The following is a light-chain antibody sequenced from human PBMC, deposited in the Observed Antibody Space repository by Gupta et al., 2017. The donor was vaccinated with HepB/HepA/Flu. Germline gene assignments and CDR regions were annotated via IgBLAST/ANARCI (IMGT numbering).Light chain of an antibody. CDR2: AAS. CDR1: QSISSY. CDR3: HHRDSTPST. V-gene: IGKV1-39*01. J-gene: IGKJ1*01. Sequence: DIQMTQSPSYLSASVGDRVTITCRASQSISSYLNWYQQKPGKAPKILIYAASSLQSGVPSRLSGSCSGTDFTLTIRSRQPEDFATDYCHHRDSTPSTFGQGTKVEIK.